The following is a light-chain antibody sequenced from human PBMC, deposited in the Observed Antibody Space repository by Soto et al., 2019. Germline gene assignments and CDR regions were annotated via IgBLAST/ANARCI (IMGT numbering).Light chain of an antibody. CDR3: QQSYSSWT. Sequence: DIVMTQSPDSLAVSLGERATINCKSSKSVLYSSNNKNYLAWYQQKPGQPPKLLIYWASTRKSGVPDRFSGSGSGTDFTLTISSLQAEDVAVYYCQQSYSSWTFGLGTKVDIK. V-gene: IGKV4-1*01. J-gene: IGKJ1*01. CDR2: WAS. CDR1: KSVLYSSNNKNY.